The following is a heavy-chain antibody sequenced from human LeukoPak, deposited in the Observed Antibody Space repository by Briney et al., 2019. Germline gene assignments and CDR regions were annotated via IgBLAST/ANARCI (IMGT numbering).Heavy chain of an antibody. CDR3: AREADDGVYYFDY. D-gene: IGHD2-8*01. V-gene: IGHV3-33*08. J-gene: IGHJ4*02. CDR1: GFTFSSYG. CDR2: IWYGGSSK. Sequence: PGRSLRLSCAASGFTFSSYGMHWVRQAPGKGLEWVAVIWYGGSSKYYADSVKGRFTISRDNAKNSLYLQMNSLRAEDTAVYYCAREADDGVYYFDYWGQGTLVTVSS.